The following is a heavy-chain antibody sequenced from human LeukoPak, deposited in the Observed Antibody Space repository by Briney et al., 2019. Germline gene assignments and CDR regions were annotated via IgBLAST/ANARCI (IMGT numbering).Heavy chain of an antibody. CDR3: ASRSSGSPPYYFGY. J-gene: IGHJ4*02. V-gene: IGHV3-74*01. CDR2: INSDGSST. CDR1: GLTFSSYW. Sequence: GGSLRLSCAASGLTFSSYWMHWVRQAPGKGLVWVSRINSDGSSTSYADSVKGRFTISRDNAKNTLYLQMNSLRAEDTAVYYCASRSSGSPPYYFGYWGQGTLVTVSS. D-gene: IGHD1-26*01.